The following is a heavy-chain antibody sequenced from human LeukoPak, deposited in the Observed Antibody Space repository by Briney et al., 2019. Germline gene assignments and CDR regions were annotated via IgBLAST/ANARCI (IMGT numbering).Heavy chain of an antibody. D-gene: IGHD3-10*01. CDR3: ARDRGHYMDV. J-gene: IGHJ6*03. V-gene: IGHV4-61*02. CDR1: GGSISSGSYY. CDR2: IYTSGST. Sequence: PSETLSLTCTVSGGSISSGSYYWSWIRQPAGKGLEWIGRIYTSGSTNYNPSLKSRVTISVDTSKNQFSLKLSSVTAADTAVYYCARDRGHYMDVWGKGTTVTISS.